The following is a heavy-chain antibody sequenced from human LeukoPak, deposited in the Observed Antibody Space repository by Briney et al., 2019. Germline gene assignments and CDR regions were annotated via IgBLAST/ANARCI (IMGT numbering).Heavy chain of an antibody. Sequence: GESLKISCRGSGYSFTSYWIGWVRQMPGKGLEWMGIIYPGDSDTRYSPSFQGQVTISADKSISTAYLQWSSLKASDTAMYYCARSYGSGSYYPPDAFDIWGQGTMVTVSS. J-gene: IGHJ3*02. CDR2: IYPGDSDT. V-gene: IGHV5-51*01. D-gene: IGHD3-10*01. CDR3: ARSYGSGSYYPPDAFDI. CDR1: GYSFTSYW.